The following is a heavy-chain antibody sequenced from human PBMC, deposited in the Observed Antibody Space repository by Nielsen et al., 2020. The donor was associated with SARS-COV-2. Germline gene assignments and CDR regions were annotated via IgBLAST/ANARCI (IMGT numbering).Heavy chain of an antibody. CDR3: ARVPLGAATGYYYYYYGMDV. CDR1: GFTFSSYS. CDR2: ISSSSSTI. J-gene: IGHJ6*02. D-gene: IGHD2-15*01. Sequence: GESLKISCAASGFTFSSYSMNWVRQAPGRGLEWVSYISSSSSTIYYADSVKGRFTISRDNAKNSLYLLMNSLRDEDTAVYYCARVPLGAATGYYYYYYGMDVWGQGTTVTVSS. V-gene: IGHV3-48*02.